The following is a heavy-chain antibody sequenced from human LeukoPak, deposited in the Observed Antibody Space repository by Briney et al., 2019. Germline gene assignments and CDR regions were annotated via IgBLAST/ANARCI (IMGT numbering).Heavy chain of an antibody. CDR3: ARLLVVAAYYFDY. CDR1: GGSFSGYY. D-gene: IGHD2-15*01. V-gene: IGHV4-34*01. Sequence: SETLSLTCAVYGGSFSGYYWSWVRQPPGKGLEWIGGINHSGSTNYNPSLKSRVTISVDTSKNQFSLKLSSVTAADTAVYYCARLLVVAAYYFDYWGQGTLVTVSA. J-gene: IGHJ4*02. CDR2: INHSGST.